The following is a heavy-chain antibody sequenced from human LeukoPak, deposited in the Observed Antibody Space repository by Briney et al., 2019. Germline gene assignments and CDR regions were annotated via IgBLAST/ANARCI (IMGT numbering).Heavy chain of an antibody. J-gene: IGHJ4*02. CDR3: ARDRYGSGSTLAGY. V-gene: IGHV1-18*01. CDR2: ISAYNGNT. D-gene: IGHD3-10*01. Sequence: GASVKVSCKASGYTFTSYGISWVRQAPGQGLEWMGWISAYNGNTNYAQKLQGRVTMTTDTSTSTAYMELRSLRSDDTAVFYCARDRYGSGSTLAGYWGQGTLVTVSS. CDR1: GYTFTSYG.